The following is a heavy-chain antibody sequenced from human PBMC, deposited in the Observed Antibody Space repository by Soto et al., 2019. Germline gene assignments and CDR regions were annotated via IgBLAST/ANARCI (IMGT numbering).Heavy chain of an antibody. Sequence: GGSLRLSCAASGFTFSSYAMHWVRQAPGKGLEWVAVISYDGSNKYYADSVKGRFTISRDNSKNTLYLQMNSLRAEGTAVYYCARGGQRWLQSSFDYWGQGTLVTVSS. J-gene: IGHJ4*02. CDR1: GFTFSSYA. CDR3: ARGGQRWLQSSFDY. CDR2: ISYDGSNK. D-gene: IGHD5-12*01. V-gene: IGHV3-30-3*01.